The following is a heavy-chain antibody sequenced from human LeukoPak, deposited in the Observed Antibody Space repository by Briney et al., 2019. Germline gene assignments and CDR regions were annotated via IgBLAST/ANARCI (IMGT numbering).Heavy chain of an antibody. CDR2: IIPIFGTA. CDR3: ASAGPGYSSSWYLGQIDY. V-gene: IGHV1-69*06. CDR1: GGTFSNYA. Sequence: SVKVSCKASGGTFSNYAISWVRQAPGQGLEWMGGIIPIFGTANYAQKFQGRVTITADKSTSTAYMELSSLRSEDTAVYYCASAGPGYSSSWYLGQIDYWGQGTLVTVSS. J-gene: IGHJ4*02. D-gene: IGHD6-13*01.